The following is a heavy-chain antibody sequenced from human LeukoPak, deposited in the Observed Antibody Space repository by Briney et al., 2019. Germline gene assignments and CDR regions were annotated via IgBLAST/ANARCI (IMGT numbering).Heavy chain of an antibody. CDR3: ARLYTSSQAFDI. Sequence: PSETLSPTCTVSGGSIGSTSHHWGWIRQPPGKGLEWLGTIYYSGTTYYNPSLKSRVTISVDTSTNQFSLRLGSVTAADTTLYYCARLYTSSQAFDIWGQGTMVTVSS. CDR2: IYYSGTT. J-gene: IGHJ3*02. CDR1: GGSIGSTSHH. D-gene: IGHD3-16*01. V-gene: IGHV4-39*01.